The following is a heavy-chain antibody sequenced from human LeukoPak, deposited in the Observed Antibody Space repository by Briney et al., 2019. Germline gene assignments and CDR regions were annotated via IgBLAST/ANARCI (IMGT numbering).Heavy chain of an antibody. D-gene: IGHD3-3*01. CDR2: ISYDGSNK. Sequence: GGSLRLSCAASGFTFSSYGMHWVRQAPGKGLEWVAVISYDGSNKYYADSVKGRFTISRDNSKNTLYLQMNSLRAEDTAVYYCAKSGSRVFGVDYFDYWGQGTLVTVSS. V-gene: IGHV3-30*18. CDR3: AKSGSRVFGVDYFDY. CDR1: GFTFSSYG. J-gene: IGHJ4*02.